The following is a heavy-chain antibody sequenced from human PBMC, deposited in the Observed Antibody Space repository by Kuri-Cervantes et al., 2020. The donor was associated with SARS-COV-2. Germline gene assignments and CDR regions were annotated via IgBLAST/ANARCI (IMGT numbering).Heavy chain of an antibody. CDR3: AKAPGIYSSSWCELDY. J-gene: IGHJ4*02. CDR1: GFTFSSYG. D-gene: IGHD6-13*01. CDR2: IRYDGSNK. V-gene: IGHV3-30*02. Sequence: GESLKISCAASGFTFSSYGMHWVRQAPGKGLEWVAFIRYDGSNKYYADSVKGRFTISRDNSKNTLYLQMNSLRAEDTAVYYCAKAPGIYSSSWCELDYWGQGTLVTVSS.